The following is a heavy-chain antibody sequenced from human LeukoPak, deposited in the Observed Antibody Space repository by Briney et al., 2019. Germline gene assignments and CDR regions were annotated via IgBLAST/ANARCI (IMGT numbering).Heavy chain of an antibody. CDR1: GGSISSYY. D-gene: IGHD1-7*01. J-gene: IGHJ5*02. CDR2: IYYSGST. CDR3: ARGKTGNTLSWFDP. V-gene: IGHV4-59*01. Sequence: SETLSLTCTVPGGSISSYYWSWIRQPPGKGLEWIGYIYYSGSTNYNPSLKSRVTMSVDTSKNQFSLKLSSVTAADTAVYYCARGKTGNTLSWFDPWGQGTLVTVSS.